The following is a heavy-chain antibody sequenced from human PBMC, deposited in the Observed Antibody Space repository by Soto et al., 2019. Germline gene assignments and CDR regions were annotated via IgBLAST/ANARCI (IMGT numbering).Heavy chain of an antibody. D-gene: IGHD3-10*01. CDR3: AREYGSGNHYYMDV. CDR2: IWYEGSNK. V-gene: IGHV3-33*01. CDR1: GFTFSHYG. Sequence: GGSLRLSCAASGFTFSHYGMHWVRQAPGKGLEWVAVIWYEGSNKYYADSVKGRFAISRDNSKNTLYLQRNSLRAEDTAVYYCAREYGSGNHYYMDVWGKGTTVTVS. J-gene: IGHJ6*03.